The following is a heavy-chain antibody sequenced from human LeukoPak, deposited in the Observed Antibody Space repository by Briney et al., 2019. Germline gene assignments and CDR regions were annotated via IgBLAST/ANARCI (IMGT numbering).Heavy chain of an antibody. CDR1: GFTFDDYA. J-gene: IGHJ4*02. Sequence: GRSLRLSCAASGFTFDDYAMHWVRQAPGKGLEWVSGISWNSGSIGYADAVKGRFTISRDNAKNSLYLQMKSLRAGDTALYYCAKEDRRGRHFDYWGQGTLVTVSS. CDR2: ISWNSGSI. D-gene: IGHD3-16*01. CDR3: AKEDRRGRHFDY. V-gene: IGHV3-9*01.